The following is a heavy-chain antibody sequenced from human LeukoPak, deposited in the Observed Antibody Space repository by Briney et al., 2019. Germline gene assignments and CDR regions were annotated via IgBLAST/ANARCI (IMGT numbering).Heavy chain of an antibody. CDR1: GGSISSGGYY. D-gene: IGHD2-2*02. CDR2: IYYSRST. CDR3: ARDLYGMRFDP. J-gene: IGHJ5*02. V-gene: IGHV4-31*03. Sequence: NSSQTLSLTCTVSGGSISSGGYYWSWIRQHPGKGLEWIGYIYYSRSTYYNPSLKSRVTISVDTSKNQFSLKLSSVTAADTAVYYCARDLYGMRFDPWGQGTLVTVSS.